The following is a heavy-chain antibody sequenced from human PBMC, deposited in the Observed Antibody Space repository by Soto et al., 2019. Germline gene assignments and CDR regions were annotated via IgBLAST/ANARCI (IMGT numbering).Heavy chain of an antibody. Sequence: EVQLLESGGGLMQPGGSLRLSCAACGFPFSSYAMTWIRQAPGKGLEWVSTISGRGDISYYADSVKGRFTMSRDNSKNTLYLQMNSLRAEDTAVYYCAKVCYQSLTVVEGFVYWGQGSLVTVSS. J-gene: IGHJ4*02. D-gene: IGHD3-22*01. CDR1: GFPFSSYA. CDR3: AKVCYQSLTVVEGFVY. CDR2: ISGRGDIS. V-gene: IGHV3-23*01.